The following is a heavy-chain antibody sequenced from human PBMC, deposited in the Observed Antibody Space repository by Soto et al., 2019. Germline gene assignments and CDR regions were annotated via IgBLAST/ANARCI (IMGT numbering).Heavy chain of an antibody. V-gene: IGHV3-11*06. D-gene: IGHD5-18*01. Sequence: GGSLRLSCAASGFTFTDYYMGWIRQAPGKGLEWVSYITSIGGYTDYADSVKGRFTISRDNAKNSLYLQMNSLRAEDTAVYYCARYIYGYVDYWGQGTLVTVSS. CDR3: ARYIYGYVDY. CDR1: GFTFTDYY. CDR2: ITSIGGYT. J-gene: IGHJ4*02.